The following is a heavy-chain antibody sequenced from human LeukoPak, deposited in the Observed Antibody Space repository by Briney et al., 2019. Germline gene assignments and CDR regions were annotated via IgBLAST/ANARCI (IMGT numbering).Heavy chain of an antibody. V-gene: IGHV4-61*02. J-gene: IGHJ4*02. Sequence: SQTLSLTCTVSGGSISSGSYYWSWIRQPAGKGLEWIGRIYTSGSTNYNPSLKSRVTISVDTSKNQFSLKLSSVTAADTAVYYCARGDPSTVTPLHFDYWGQGTLVTVSS. CDR1: GGSISSGSYY. CDR3: ARGDPSTVTPLHFDY. CDR2: IYTSGST. D-gene: IGHD4-17*01.